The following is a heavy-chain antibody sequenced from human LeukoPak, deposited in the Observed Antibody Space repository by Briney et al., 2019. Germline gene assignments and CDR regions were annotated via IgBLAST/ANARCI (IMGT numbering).Heavy chain of an antibody. CDR3: ARDYRDEYCSSTSCYGFDY. CDR2: EYYRSKWYN. V-gene: IGHV6-1*01. J-gene: IGHJ4*02. CDR1: GDSVSSNSAA. D-gene: IGHD2-2*01. Sequence: SQTLSLTCAISGDSVSSNSAAWNWIRQSPSRGLEWLGREYYRSKWYNDYAVSVKSRITINPDTSKNQFSLQLNSVTPEDTAVYYCARDYRDEYCSSTSCYGFDYWGQGTLVTVSS.